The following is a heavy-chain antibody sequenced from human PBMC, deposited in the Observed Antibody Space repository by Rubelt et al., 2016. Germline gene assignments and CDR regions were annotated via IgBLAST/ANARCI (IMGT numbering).Heavy chain of an antibody. J-gene: IGHJ3*02. V-gene: IGHV3-9*01. CDR3: AKGLGSGWYGEDAFDI. CDR2: ISWNSGSI. Sequence: EVQLVESGGGLVQPGGSLRLSCAASGFTFDDYAMHWVRQAPGKGLEWVSGISWNSGSIGYADSVKGRFTISRDNAKNSLYLQMNSLRAEDTALYYCAKGLGSGWYGEDAFDIWGQGTMVTVSS. CDR1: GFTFDDYA. D-gene: IGHD6-19*01.